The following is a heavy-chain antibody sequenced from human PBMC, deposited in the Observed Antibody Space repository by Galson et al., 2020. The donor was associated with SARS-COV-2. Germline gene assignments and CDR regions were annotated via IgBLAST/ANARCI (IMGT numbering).Heavy chain of an antibody. CDR1: GYSFADYW. J-gene: IGHJ4*02. CDR2: IYPGDSYT. Sequence: GESLKISCKGSGYSFADYWIGWVRPMPGKGLQWLGVIYPGDSYTIYSPSFQGQVTVSADKSLNTAYLQWSSLEASDTAMYYCARHGASDGWYEGIDYWGQGTLVTVSS. D-gene: IGHD6-19*01. CDR3: ARHGASDGWYEGIDY. V-gene: IGHV5-51*01.